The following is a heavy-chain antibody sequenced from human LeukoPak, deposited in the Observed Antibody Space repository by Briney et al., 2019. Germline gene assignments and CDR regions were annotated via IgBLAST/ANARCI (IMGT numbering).Heavy chain of an antibody. J-gene: IGHJ4*02. D-gene: IGHD1-26*01. V-gene: IGHV1-69*06. CDR1: GGTFSSYA. CDR3: VMSGGYYGGRDDY. Sequence: SVKVSCKASGGTFSSYAISWVRQAPGQGLEWMGGIIPIFGTANYAQKFQGRVTITADKSTSTAYMELSSLRSEDTAVYYCVMSGGYYGGRDDYWGQGTLVTVSS. CDR2: IIPIFGTA.